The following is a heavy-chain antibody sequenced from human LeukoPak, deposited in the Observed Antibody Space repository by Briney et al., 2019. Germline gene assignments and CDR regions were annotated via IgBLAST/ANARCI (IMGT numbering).Heavy chain of an antibody. D-gene: IGHD3-10*01. CDR3: ARDLWFGELLFDY. J-gene: IGHJ4*02. Sequence: GGSLRLSCAASGFTFSSYAMNWVRQAPGKGLEWVSYISSSGSTIYYADSVKGRFTISRDNAKNSLYLQMNSLRAEDTAVYYCARDLWFGELLFDYWGQGTLVTVSS. CDR1: GFTFSSYA. V-gene: IGHV3-48*03. CDR2: ISSSGSTI.